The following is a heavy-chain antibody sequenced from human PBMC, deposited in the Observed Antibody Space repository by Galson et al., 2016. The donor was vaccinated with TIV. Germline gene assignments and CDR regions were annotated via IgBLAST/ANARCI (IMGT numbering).Heavy chain of an antibody. D-gene: IGHD3-22*01. J-gene: IGHJ6*02. V-gene: IGHV1-18*04. CDR2: ISGHSGNT. Sequence: SVEVSCKASGYTFSYYGISWVRRAPGQGLEWMGWISGHSGNTDYARKFQGRLVMTTDTSTGTAFMEVRSLTSDDTAVYYCARDRGSMTMILVVDYYYGMDVWGQGTTVTVSS. CDR3: ARDRGSMTMILVVDYYYGMDV. CDR1: GYTFSYYG.